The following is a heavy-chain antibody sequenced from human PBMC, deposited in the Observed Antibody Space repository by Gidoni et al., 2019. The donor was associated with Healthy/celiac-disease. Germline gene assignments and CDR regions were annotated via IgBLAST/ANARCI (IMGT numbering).Heavy chain of an antibody. CDR2: ISSSSSYI. D-gene: IGHD6-13*01. CDR3: ARDNKYSSSWVDY. Sequence: EVQLVESGGGLVKPGGSLLLSCAASGFTFSSYSMNWGRQAPGKGLEWAASISSSSSYIYYAYSVKGRFTSSRDNAKNSLYLQMNSLRAEDTAVYYCARDNKYSSSWVDYWGQGTLVTVSS. J-gene: IGHJ4*02. V-gene: IGHV3-21*01. CDR1: GFTFSSYS.